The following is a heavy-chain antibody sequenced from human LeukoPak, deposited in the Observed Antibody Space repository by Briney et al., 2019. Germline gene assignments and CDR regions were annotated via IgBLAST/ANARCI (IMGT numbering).Heavy chain of an antibody. J-gene: IGHJ6*02. CDR3: ARAGDYGDSHHYYYYYGMDV. V-gene: IGHV3-66*01. D-gene: IGHD4-17*01. CDR1: GFTVSSNY. CDR2: IYSGGST. Sequence: PGGSLRLSCAASGFTVSSNYMSWVRQAPGKGLEWVSVIYSGGSTYYADSVKGRFTISRDNSKNTLYLQMNSLRAEDTAVYYCARAGDYGDSHHYYYYYGMDVWGQGTTVTVSS.